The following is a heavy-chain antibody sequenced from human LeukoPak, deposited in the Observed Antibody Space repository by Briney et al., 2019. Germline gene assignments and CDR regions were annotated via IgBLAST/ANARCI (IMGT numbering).Heavy chain of an antibody. CDR1: GGTFSSYA. CDR3: ASGPYGSWSYLYYYYGMDV. CDR2: IIPIFGTA. Sequence: SVKVSCKASGGTFSSYAISWVRQAPGQGLEWMGGIIPIFGTANYAQKFQGRVTITADESTSTAYMELSSLRSEDTAVYYCASGPYGSWSYLYYYYGMDVWGKGTTVTVSS. D-gene: IGHD3-10*01. J-gene: IGHJ6*04. V-gene: IGHV1-69*01.